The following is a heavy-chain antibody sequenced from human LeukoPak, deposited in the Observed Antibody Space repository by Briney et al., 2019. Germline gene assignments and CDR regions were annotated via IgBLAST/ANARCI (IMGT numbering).Heavy chain of an antibody. CDR3: ARDTSRTMDV. CDR2: INTDGSTT. Sequence: GSLRLSCAASGFTFSSHWMHWVRQAPGKGLVWVSIINTDGSTTRYADSVEGRFTISRDNARNTLYLEMNSPRVEDTAVYSCARDTSRTMDVWGQGTTVTV. V-gene: IGHV3-74*01. CDR1: GFTFSSHW. J-gene: IGHJ6*02.